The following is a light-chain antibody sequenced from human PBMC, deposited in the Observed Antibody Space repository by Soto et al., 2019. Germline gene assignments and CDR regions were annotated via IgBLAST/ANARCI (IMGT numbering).Light chain of an antibody. V-gene: IGKV1-5*01. J-gene: IGKJ1*01. Sequence: DIRLTQSPSTLSAAVGDRVTITCRASQSIAIWLAWYHQKPGKAPKALIYDASRLESGVPSGFSGRGSGTEFTLTISSLQPDDFATDDCQKYGSYPWAFGRGNRVEV. CDR3: QKYGSYPWA. CDR1: QSIAIW. CDR2: DAS.